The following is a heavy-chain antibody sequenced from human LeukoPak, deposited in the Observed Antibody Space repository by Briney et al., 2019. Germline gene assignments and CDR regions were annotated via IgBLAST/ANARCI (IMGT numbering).Heavy chain of an antibody. D-gene: IGHD6-6*01. CDR2: TNHSGST. Sequence: SETLSLTCAVYGGSFSGYYWSWIRQPPGKGLEWIGETNHSGSTNYNPSLKSRVTISVDTSKNQFSLKLSSVTAADTAVYYCARGRRGAARRGGYYFDYWGQGTLVTVSS. CDR3: ARGRRGAARRGGYYFDY. J-gene: IGHJ4*02. V-gene: IGHV4-34*01. CDR1: GGSFSGYY.